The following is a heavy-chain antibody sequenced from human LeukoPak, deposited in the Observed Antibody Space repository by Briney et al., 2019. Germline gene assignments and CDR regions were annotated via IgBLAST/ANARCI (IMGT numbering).Heavy chain of an antibody. CDR3: GRVPKYGYSYGFYDF. D-gene: IGHD5-18*01. Sequence: PGGSLRLSCADSGFTSSSYNINWVCQAPGKGLECISYISTSGSITLYADSARSRFTISTDNTRNTLYIHIYSLRPEETAVYNFGRVPKYGYSYGFYDFWGHGILVTVAS. V-gene: IGHV3-48*03. CDR1: GFTSSSYN. CDR2: ISTSGSIT. J-gene: IGHJ4*01.